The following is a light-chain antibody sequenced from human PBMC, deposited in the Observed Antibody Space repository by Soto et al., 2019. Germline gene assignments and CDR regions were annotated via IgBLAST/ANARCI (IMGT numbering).Light chain of an antibody. V-gene: IGLV1-44*01. Sequence: HSVLTQPPSASGTPGQRVTISCSGSSSSIGSKTVNWYQQHPGTAPKLLIYSNNQRPSGVPDRFSGSKSGTSASLAISGLQSEDEADYYCAAWDDSLNGVVFGGGTKVTVL. J-gene: IGLJ2*01. CDR1: SSSIGSKT. CDR3: AAWDDSLNGVV. CDR2: SNN.